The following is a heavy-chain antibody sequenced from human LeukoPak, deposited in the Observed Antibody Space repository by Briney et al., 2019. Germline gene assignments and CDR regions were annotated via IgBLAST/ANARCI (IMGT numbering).Heavy chain of an antibody. D-gene: IGHD3-22*01. J-gene: IGHJ4*02. CDR2: IYDSGSA. V-gene: IGHV4-59*01. CDR1: GGSISSYY. Sequence: SETLSLTCTVSGGSISSYYWSWIRQPPGKGLEWIGYIYDSGSANYNPSLKSRVTISVDTSKNQFSLKLSSVTAADTAVYYCARARDSSGYSVFFDYWGQGTLVTVSS. CDR3: ARARDSSGYSVFFDY.